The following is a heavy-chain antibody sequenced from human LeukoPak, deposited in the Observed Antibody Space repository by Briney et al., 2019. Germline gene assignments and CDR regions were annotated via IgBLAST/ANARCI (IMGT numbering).Heavy chain of an antibody. J-gene: IGHJ4*02. CDR2: IGSSDSTI. CDR3: AKDGVFWTTGTTGDY. V-gene: IGHV3-48*03. D-gene: IGHD1-1*01. Sequence: PGGSLRLSCAASGFTFSSYEMNWVRQAPAKGLEWVSYIGSSDSTISYADSVKGRFTISRDNSKNTRYLQLNSLRTEDTAVYYCAKDGVFWTTGTTGDYWGQGTLVTVSS. CDR1: GFTFSSYE.